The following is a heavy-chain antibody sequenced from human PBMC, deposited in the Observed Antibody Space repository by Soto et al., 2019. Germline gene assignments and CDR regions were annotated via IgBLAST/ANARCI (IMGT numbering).Heavy chain of an antibody. J-gene: IGHJ6*02. Sequence: GESLKISCKGSGYSFTSYWIGWVRQMPGKGLEWMGIIYPGDSDTRYSPSFQGQVTISADKSISTAYLQWSSLKASDTAMYYCARGGNYGYYYYGMDVWGQGTTVTVSS. CDR3: ARGGNYGYYYYGMDV. V-gene: IGHV5-51*01. CDR2: IYPGDSDT. CDR1: GYSFTSYW. D-gene: IGHD4-17*01.